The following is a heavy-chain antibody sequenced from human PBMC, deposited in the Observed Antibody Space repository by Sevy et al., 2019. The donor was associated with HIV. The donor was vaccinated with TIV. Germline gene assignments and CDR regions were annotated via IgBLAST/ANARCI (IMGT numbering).Heavy chain of an antibody. CDR2: IKSKTDGGTT. CDR3: TTDSKERGLSALLDY. V-gene: IGHV3-15*01. D-gene: IGHD1-1*01. Sequence: GGSLRLSCAASGFTFSNAWMSWVRQAPGKGLEWVGRIKSKTDGGTTDYAAPVKGRFTISRDNSQNTLYLQMNSLKTKDKAIYDCTTDSKERGLSALLDYWGQGTLVTVSS. CDR1: GFTFSNAW. J-gene: IGHJ4*02.